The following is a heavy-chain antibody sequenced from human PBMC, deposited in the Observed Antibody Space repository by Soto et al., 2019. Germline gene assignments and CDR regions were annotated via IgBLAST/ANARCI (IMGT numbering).Heavy chain of an antibody. J-gene: IGHJ6*02. V-gene: IGHV1-18*01. CDR3: AMVDVYVTTSPQDV. D-gene: IGHD3-16*01. Sequence: QVQLVQSGAEVKNPGASVKVSCKASGYTFTRYGIGWARQAPGQGLEWMGWINTYNGNTNYAQNVQGRVTLTTDTSTSTASMELMSLRSNDTAIYYCAMVDVYVTTSPQDVWCQVTTVIVSS. CDR2: INTYNGNT. CDR1: GYTFTRYG.